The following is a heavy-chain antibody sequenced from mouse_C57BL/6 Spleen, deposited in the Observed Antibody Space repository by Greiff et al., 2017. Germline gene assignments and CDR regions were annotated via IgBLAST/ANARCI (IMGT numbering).Heavy chain of an antibody. CDR3: ARDGRNYGDD. J-gene: IGHJ2*01. CDR1: GFTFSSYA. CDR2: ISDGGSYT. Sequence: EVQRVESGGGLVKPGGSLKLSCAASGFTFSSYAMSWVRQTPEKRLEWVATISDGGSYTYYPDNVKGRFTISRDNAKNNLYLQMSHLKSEDTAMYYCARDGRNYGDDWGQGTTLTVSS. D-gene: IGHD1-1*02. V-gene: IGHV5-4*01.